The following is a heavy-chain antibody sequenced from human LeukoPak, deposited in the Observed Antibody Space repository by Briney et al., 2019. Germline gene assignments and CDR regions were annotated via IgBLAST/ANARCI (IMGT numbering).Heavy chain of an antibody. D-gene: IGHD3-22*01. CDR3: ARRAYYDSSGYSPTSGYFDL. J-gene: IGHJ2*01. Sequence: SETLSLTCTVSGGSIFSYYWNWLRQPPGKGLEWIAYIYSNGITNYSPSLRSRGSISIATSKNQFSLRLTSVTAADTAIYYCARRAYYDSSGYSPTSGYFDLWGRGTLVTVSS. V-gene: IGHV4-4*08. CDR2: IYSNGIT. CDR1: GGSIFSYY.